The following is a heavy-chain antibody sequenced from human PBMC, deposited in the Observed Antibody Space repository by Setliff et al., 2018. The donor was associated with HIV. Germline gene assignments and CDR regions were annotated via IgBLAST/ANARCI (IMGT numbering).Heavy chain of an antibody. V-gene: IGHV4-34*01. CDR1: GGSFHGYF. Sequence: SLTCAVYGGSFHGYFWTWIRQPPQKRLEWIGEINHGGDTNYNPSLKSRVTISVDTSKNQFSLKLSSVTAADTAVYYCARVGDFYDAGGYYSVLDAFDIWGQGTMVTVSS. J-gene: IGHJ3*02. D-gene: IGHD3-22*01. CDR3: ARVGDFYDAGGYYSVLDAFDI. CDR2: INHGGDT.